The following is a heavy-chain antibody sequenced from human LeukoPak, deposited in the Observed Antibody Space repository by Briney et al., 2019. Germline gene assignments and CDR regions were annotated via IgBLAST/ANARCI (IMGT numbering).Heavy chain of an antibody. Sequence: GGSLRLSCAASGFTFSSYAMHWVRQAPGKGLEWVAVISYDGSNKYYADSVKGRVTISRDNSKNTLYLQMNSLRAEDTALYYCAKSNSGSYHFYFDHWGQGTLVTVSS. CDR3: AKSNSGSYHFYFDH. J-gene: IGHJ4*02. CDR2: ISYDGSNK. D-gene: IGHD1-26*01. V-gene: IGHV3-30*04. CDR1: GFTFSSYA.